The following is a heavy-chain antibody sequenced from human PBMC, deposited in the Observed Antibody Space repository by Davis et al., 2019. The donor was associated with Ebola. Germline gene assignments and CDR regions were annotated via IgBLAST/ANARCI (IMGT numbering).Heavy chain of an antibody. CDR2: IRTRTNKYAT. D-gene: IGHD6-19*01. CDR1: GFTFSVSA. J-gene: IGHJ4*02. CDR3: TRPAYSSAWHFDY. Sequence: GESLKISCATSGFTFSVSAIHWVRQASGKGLEWVARIRTRTNKYATAYAASVKGRFSVSRDDSKNMAYLQMTNLTAGDTAVYYCTRPAYSSAWHFDYWGQGALVTVSS. V-gene: IGHV3-73*01.